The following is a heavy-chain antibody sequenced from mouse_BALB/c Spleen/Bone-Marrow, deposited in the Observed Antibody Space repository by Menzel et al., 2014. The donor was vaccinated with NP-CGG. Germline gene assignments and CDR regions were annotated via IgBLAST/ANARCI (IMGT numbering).Heavy chain of an antibody. CDR1: GYSITSGYY. Sequence: EVQRVESGPGLVKPSQSLSLTCSVTGYSITSGYYWNWIRQFPGNKLEWMGYISYDGSNNYNPSLKNRISITRDTSKNQFFLKLNSVTTEDTATYYCARARYRGLFAYWGQGALVTVSA. CDR2: ISYDGSN. CDR3: ARARYRGLFAY. V-gene: IGHV3-6*02. J-gene: IGHJ3*01. D-gene: IGHD2-14*01.